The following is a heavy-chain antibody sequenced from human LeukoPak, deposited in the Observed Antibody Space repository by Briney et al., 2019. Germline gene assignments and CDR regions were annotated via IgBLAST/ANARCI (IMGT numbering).Heavy chain of an antibody. V-gene: IGHV1-46*01. D-gene: IGHD2-21*02. CDR3: ARDNSVRDTAWWFDP. CDR1: GYTFTNYY. CDR2: INPSGHWT. Sequence: ASVKVSCKAFGYTFTNYYMHWVRQAPGQGLEWMGLINPSGHWTSYAQKFQGRVTLTRDVSTSTDYLELSSLRSEDTAVYYCARDNSVRDTAWWFDPWGQGTLVTVSS. J-gene: IGHJ5*02.